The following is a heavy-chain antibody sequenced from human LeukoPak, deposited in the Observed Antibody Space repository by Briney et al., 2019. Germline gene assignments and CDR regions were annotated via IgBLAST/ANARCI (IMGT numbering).Heavy chain of an antibody. J-gene: IGHJ4*02. V-gene: IGHV3-74*01. Sequence: PGGSLRLSCAASGSTLSDYWMNWVRQAPGKGPVWVSHISPDGRNIAYADSVKGRFTLSRDSAKNTLYLQMNSLRVGDTAVYYCVRDGGGTTPYDCWGQGTLVTVSS. CDR2: ISPDGRNI. CDR3: VRDGGGTTPYDC. CDR1: GSTLSDYW. D-gene: IGHD1-7*01.